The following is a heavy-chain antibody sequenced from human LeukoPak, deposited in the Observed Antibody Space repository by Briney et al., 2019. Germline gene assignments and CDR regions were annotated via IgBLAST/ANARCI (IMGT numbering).Heavy chain of an antibody. J-gene: IGHJ5*02. V-gene: IGHV1-2*02. CDR2: INPNSGGT. CDR3: ARLYSSSWYGGNWFDP. D-gene: IGHD6-13*01. CDR1: GYTFTGYY. Sequence: ASVKVSCKASGYTFTGYYMHWVRQAPGQGLEWMGWINPNSGGTNYAQKFQGRVTITRDTSISTAYMELSRLRSDDAAVYYCARLYSSSWYGGNWFDPWGQGTLVTVSS.